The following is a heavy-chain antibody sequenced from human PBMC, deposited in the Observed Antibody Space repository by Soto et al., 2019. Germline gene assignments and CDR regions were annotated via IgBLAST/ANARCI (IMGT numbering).Heavy chain of an antibody. Sequence: EVQLVESGGGLVKPGGSLRLSFAASGFTFSSYSMNWVRQAPGKGLEWVSSISSSSSYIYYADSVKGRFTISRDNAKNSLYLQMNSLRAEDTAVYYCAREGVQHGSGPYYYYGMDVWGQGTTVTVSS. CDR1: GFTFSSYS. CDR2: ISSSSSYI. CDR3: AREGVQHGSGPYYYYGMDV. D-gene: IGHD3-10*01. J-gene: IGHJ6*02. V-gene: IGHV3-21*01.